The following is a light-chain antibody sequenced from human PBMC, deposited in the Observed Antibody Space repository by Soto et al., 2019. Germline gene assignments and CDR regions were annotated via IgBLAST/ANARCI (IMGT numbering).Light chain of an antibody. CDR1: TGAVTRGTY. CDR3: LLSYGGAYV. CDR2: STT. Sequence: QAVATQEPSLTVSPGGTVTLTCGFSTGAVTRGTYPNWFQQKPGQAPRALIYSTTHKHSWTPARFSGSLLGGKAALTLSSVQPDDEADYYCLLSYGGAYVFGTGTKLTVL. V-gene: IGLV7-43*01. J-gene: IGLJ1*01.